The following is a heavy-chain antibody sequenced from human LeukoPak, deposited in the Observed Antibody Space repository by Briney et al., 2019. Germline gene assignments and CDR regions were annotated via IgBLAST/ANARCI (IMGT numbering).Heavy chain of an antibody. J-gene: IGHJ6*02. CDR3: AKDISSEGCYYGMDV. CDR1: GFTFDDYA. V-gene: IGHV3-9*01. Sequence: GGSLRLSCAASGFTFDDYAMQWVRQAPGKGLEWVSGISWNSGSIGYADSVKGRFTISRDNAKNSLYLQMNSLRAEDTALYYCAKDISSEGCYYGMDVWGQGTTVTVSS. CDR2: ISWNSGSI. D-gene: IGHD3-16*02.